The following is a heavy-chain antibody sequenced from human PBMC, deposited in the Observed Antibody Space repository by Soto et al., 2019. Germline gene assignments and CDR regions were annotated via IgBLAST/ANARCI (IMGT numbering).Heavy chain of an antibody. CDR2: INHSGST. CDR3: ARDYYYDSSGYYGDYYGMDV. D-gene: IGHD3-22*01. J-gene: IGHJ6*02. V-gene: IGHV4-34*01. CDR1: GGSFSGYY. Sequence: PSETLSLTCAVYGGSFSGYYWTWIRQPPGTGLEWIGEINHSGSTNYNPSLKSRVTISVDTSKNQFSLKLTSVTAADTAVYYCARDYYYDSSGYYGDYYGMDVWGQGTTVT.